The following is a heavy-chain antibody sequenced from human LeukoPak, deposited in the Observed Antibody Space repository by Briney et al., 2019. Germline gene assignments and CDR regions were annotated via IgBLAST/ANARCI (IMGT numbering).Heavy chain of an antibody. CDR3: ARGVILDY. Sequence: SETLSLTCAVSGYSISSGYYWGWIRQPPGKGLEWIGSIYHSGSTYYNPSLKSRVTISVDTSKNQFSLKLSSVTAADTAVYYCARGVILDYWGQGTLSPSPQ. D-gene: IGHD3-16*02. J-gene: IGHJ4*02. V-gene: IGHV4-38-2*01. CDR1: GYSISSGYY. CDR2: IYHSGST.